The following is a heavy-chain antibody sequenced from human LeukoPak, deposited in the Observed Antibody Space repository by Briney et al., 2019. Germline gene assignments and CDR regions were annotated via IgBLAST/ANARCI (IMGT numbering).Heavy chain of an antibody. D-gene: IGHD2-8*01. V-gene: IGHV3-7*01. CDR1: GFTFTSHW. CDR2: MNLDGSEK. Sequence: PGGSLRLSCAASGFTFTSHWMSWVRQAPGKGLEWVARMNLDGSEKYYVDSVKGRFTISRDNAKTSLYLEMNNLRAEDTAVYYCARDATYCTNGVCYTRFDYWGQGTLVTVSS. CDR3: ARDATYCTNGVCYTRFDY. J-gene: IGHJ4*02.